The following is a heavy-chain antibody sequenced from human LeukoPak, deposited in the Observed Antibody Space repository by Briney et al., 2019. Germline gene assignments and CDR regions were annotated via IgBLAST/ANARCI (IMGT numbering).Heavy chain of an antibody. CDR3: ARDWIGYCSSTSCYTHTGYFDY. CDR2: IIPIFGTA. D-gene: IGHD2-2*02. J-gene: IGHJ4*02. Sequence: GASVKVSCKASGYTFTSFDINWVRQAPGQGLEWMGGIIPIFGTANYAQKFQGRVTITADESTSTAYMELSSLRSEDTAVYYCARDWIGYCSSTSCYTHTGYFDYWGQGTLVTVSS. V-gene: IGHV1-69*13. CDR1: GYTFTSFD.